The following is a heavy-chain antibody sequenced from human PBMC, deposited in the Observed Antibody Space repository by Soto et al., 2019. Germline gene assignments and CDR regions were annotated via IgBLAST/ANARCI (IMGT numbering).Heavy chain of an antibody. CDR3: AVKAIAVGGTYFDY. CDR1: GNSFSNYN. D-gene: IGHD6-19*01. CDR2: INAGNDKT. J-gene: IGHJ4*02. Sequence: QVQLVQSGAEVKKPGASVKVSCKAPGNSFSNYNMNWVRQAPGQRLEWMGRINAGNDKTKYSQKFQDRVTITRDTSAITAYMELSSLRSEDTAVYYCAVKAIAVGGTYFDYWGQGTLVTVSS. V-gene: IGHV1-3*01.